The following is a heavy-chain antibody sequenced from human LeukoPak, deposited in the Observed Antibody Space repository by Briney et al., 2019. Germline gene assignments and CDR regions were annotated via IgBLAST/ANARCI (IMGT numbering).Heavy chain of an antibody. V-gene: IGHV4-61*10. J-gene: IGHJ4*02. CDR1: GGSVSSGSYY. D-gene: IGHD7-27*01. CDR3: ARRQQNWAFDS. CDR2: IDSSGST. Sequence: SETLSLTCTVSGGSVSSGSYYWNWIRQPAGKGLEWIGRIDSSGSTNYNPSLTSRVTMSVDTSKTEFSLKLSSVTAADTAVYFCARRQQNWAFDSWGQGTLVTVSS.